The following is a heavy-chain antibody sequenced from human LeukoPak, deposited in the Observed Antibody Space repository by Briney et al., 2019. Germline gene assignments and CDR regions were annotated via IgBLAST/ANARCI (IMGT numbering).Heavy chain of an antibody. V-gene: IGHV3-23*01. CDR1: GFTFSGYA. CDR3: AKVLNCGDGRWESDV. CDR2: VFASGGGI. D-gene: IGHD4-17*01. Sequence: GGFLRLSCAASGFTFSGYAMAWVRQAPGKGLEWLSCVFASGGGISYADSVKGRFTISRDHSKDTLYLQMNSLRVDDRAVYFCAKVLNCGDGRWESDVWGQGTQVSVS. J-gene: IGHJ4*02.